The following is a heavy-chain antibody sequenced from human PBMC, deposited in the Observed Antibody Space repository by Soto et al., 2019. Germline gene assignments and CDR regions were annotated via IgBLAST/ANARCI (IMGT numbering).Heavy chain of an antibody. J-gene: IGHJ3*02. CDR3: AKDWEVGATIGAFDI. V-gene: IGHV3-9*01. D-gene: IGHD1-26*01. Sequence: EVQLVESGGGLVQPGRSLRLSCAASGFTFDDYAMHWVRQAPGKGLEWVSGISWNSGSIGYADSVKGRFTISRDNAKNSLYLQMNSLRAEDTALYYCAKDWEVGATIGAFDIWGQGTMVTVSS. CDR1: GFTFDDYA. CDR2: ISWNSGSI.